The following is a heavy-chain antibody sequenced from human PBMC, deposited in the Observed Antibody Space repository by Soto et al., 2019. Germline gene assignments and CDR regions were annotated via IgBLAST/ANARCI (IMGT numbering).Heavy chain of an antibody. CDR3: ARGPYYYGSGTPPGY. J-gene: IGHJ4*02. V-gene: IGHV3-33*01. Sequence: GGSLRLSCAASGFTFSSYGMHWVRQAPGKGLEWVSFICYSGSTKYYADSVKGRFTISRDNAKNSLYLQMNSLRAEDTAVYYCARGPYYYGSGTPPGYSGQGTLVTVSS. D-gene: IGHD3-10*01. CDR2: ICYSGSTK. CDR1: GFTFSSYG.